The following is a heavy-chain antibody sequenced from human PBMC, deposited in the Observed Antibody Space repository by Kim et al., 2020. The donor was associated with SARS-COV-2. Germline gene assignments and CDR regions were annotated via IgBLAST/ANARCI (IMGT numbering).Heavy chain of an antibody. CDR2: T. Sequence: THYNPSLKSRVTISVDTSKNQFSLKLSSVTAADTAVYYCARHLVQGYFDYWGQGTLVTVSS. CDR3: ARHLVQGYFDY. V-gene: IGHV4-39*01. D-gene: IGHD1-1*01. J-gene: IGHJ4*02.